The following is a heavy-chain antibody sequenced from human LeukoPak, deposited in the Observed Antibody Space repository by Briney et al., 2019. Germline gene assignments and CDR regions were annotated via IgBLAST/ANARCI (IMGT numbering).Heavy chain of an antibody. CDR3: ARVYGGGPGGPPFGFTYYYYYYMDV. V-gene: IGHV4-39*07. CDR1: GGSISSSSYY. J-gene: IGHJ6*03. D-gene: IGHD3-16*01. CDR2: IFYSGST. Sequence: PSETLSLTCTVSGGSISSSSYYWGWIRQPPGKGLEWIGTIFYSGSTYYNPSLKSRVTISVDTSKNQFSLKLSSVTAADTAVYYCARVYGGGPGGPPFGFTYYYYYYMDVWGKGTTVTVSS.